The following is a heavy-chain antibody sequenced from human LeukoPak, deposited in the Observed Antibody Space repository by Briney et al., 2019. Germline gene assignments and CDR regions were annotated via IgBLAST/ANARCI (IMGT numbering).Heavy chain of an antibody. J-gene: IGHJ5*02. CDR1: GFTFSSYS. V-gene: IGHV3-21*01. CDR2: ISSISSYI. CDR3: ARATNGSGINWFDP. D-gene: IGHD3-10*01. Sequence: PGGSLRLSCAASGFTFSSYSMNWVRQAPGKGLEWVSSISSISSYIYYADSVKGRFTISRDNAKNSLYLQMNSLRAEDTAVYYCARATNGSGINWFDPWGQGTLVTVSS.